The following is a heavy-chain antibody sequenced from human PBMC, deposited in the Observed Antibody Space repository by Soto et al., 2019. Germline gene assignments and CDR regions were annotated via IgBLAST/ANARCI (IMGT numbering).Heavy chain of an antibody. CDR2: ISSSGSTI. V-gene: IGHV3-48*03. Sequence: LSLTCAASGFTFSSYEMNWVRQAPGKGLEWVSYISSSGSTIYYADSVKGRFTISRDNAKNSLYLQMNSLRAEDTAVYYCARGCDYYDSSGYYYFDYWGQGTLVTVSS. D-gene: IGHD3-22*01. CDR3: ARGCDYYDSSGYYYFDY. J-gene: IGHJ4*02. CDR1: GFTFSSYE.